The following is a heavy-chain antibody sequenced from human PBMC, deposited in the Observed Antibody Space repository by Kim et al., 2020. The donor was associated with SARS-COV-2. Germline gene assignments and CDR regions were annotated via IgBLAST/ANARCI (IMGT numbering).Heavy chain of an antibody. Sequence: SETLSLTCTVSGGSISSGGYYWSWIRQHPGKGLEWIGYIYYSGSTYYNPSLKSRVTISVDTSKNQFSLKLSSVTAADTAVYYCASNDDWYGSGSYLGAFDIWGQGTMVTVSS. D-gene: IGHD3-10*01. J-gene: IGHJ3*02. V-gene: IGHV4-31*03. CDR2: IYYSGST. CDR3: ASNDDWYGSGSYLGAFDI. CDR1: GGSISSGGYY.